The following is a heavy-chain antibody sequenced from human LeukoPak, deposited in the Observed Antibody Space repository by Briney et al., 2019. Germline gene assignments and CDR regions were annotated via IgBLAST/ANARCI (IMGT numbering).Heavy chain of an antibody. CDR3: ARPPQNTYYYYYMDV. V-gene: IGHV3-48*01. Sequence: PGGSLRLSCAASGFTFSSYSMNWVRQAPGKGLEWVSYISSSSSTIYYADSVKGQFTISRDNAKNSLYLQMNSLRAEDTAVYYCARPPQNTYYYYYMDVWGKGTTVTVSS. CDR1: GFTFSSYS. J-gene: IGHJ6*03. CDR2: ISSSSSTI.